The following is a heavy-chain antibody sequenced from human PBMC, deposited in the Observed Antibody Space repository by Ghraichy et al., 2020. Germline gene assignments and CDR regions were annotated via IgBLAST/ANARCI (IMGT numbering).Heavy chain of an antibody. D-gene: IGHD2-2*01. V-gene: IGHV4-4*02. Sequence: SLTCAVSGGSISSSNWWSWVRQPPGKGLEWIGEIYHSGSTNYNPSLKSRVTISVDKSKNQFSLKLSSVTAADTAVYYCARVDQLLFYNWFDPWGQGTLVTVSS. CDR1: GGSISSSNW. CDR2: IYHSGST. CDR3: ARVDQLLFYNWFDP. J-gene: IGHJ5*02.